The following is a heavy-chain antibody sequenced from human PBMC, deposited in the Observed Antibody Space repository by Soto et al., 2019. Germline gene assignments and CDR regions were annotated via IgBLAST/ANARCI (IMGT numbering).Heavy chain of an antibody. CDR1: GGTFSSYA. D-gene: IGHD3-3*01. CDR2: IIPIFGTA. Sequence: QVQLVQSGAEVKKPGSSVKVSCKASGGTFSSYAISWVRQAPGQGLEWMGGIIPIFGTANYAQKFQGRVTITADASTSRAYMELSSLRSEDTAVYYCARVRVRFLEWLGSEGWGQGTLVTVSS. J-gene: IGHJ4*02. V-gene: IGHV1-69*12. CDR3: ARVRVRFLEWLGSEG.